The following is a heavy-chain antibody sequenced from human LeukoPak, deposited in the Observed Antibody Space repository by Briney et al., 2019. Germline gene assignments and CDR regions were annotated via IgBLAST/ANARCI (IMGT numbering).Heavy chain of an antibody. V-gene: IGHV3-30-3*01. Sequence: PGGSLRLSCVASGFTFSSYAMHWVRQAPGKGLEWVAVISYDGSNKYYADSVKGRFTISRDNSKNTLYLQMNSLRAEDTAVYYCASRGGGYPFDYWGQGTLVTVSS. CDR2: ISYDGSNK. CDR1: GFTFSSYA. D-gene: IGHD5-12*01. CDR3: ASRGGGYPFDY. J-gene: IGHJ4*02.